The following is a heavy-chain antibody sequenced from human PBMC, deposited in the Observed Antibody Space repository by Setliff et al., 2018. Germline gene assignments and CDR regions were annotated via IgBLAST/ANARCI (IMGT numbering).Heavy chain of an antibody. D-gene: IGHD5-12*01. CDR1: GYTLTELS. V-gene: IGHV1-24*01. Sequence: GASVKVSCKVSGYTLTELSRHWVRQAPGKGLEWMGGFDPEDGETIYAQKFQGRVTMTGDTSTVTAYMELSSLRSEDTAVYYCARGLREDGYNLADYWGQGTLVTVSS. CDR2: FDPEDGET. CDR3: ARGLREDGYNLADY. J-gene: IGHJ4*02.